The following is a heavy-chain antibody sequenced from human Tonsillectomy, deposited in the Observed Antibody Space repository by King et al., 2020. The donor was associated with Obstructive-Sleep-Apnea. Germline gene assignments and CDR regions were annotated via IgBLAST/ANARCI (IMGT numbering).Heavy chain of an antibody. D-gene: IGHD5-12*01. V-gene: IGHV1-2*04. Sequence: QLVQSGTEVKKPGASVKVACKASGYTFPGHYIHWVRQAPGQGLEWMGWINPKSGATNYAQKFQGWVTMTRDTSINTGYMEVWRLTSDDTAVYYCAVARYSGYDYGGFDPWGQGTLVTVSS. J-gene: IGHJ5*02. CDR2: INPKSGAT. CDR1: GYTFPGHY. CDR3: AVARYSGYDYGGFDP.